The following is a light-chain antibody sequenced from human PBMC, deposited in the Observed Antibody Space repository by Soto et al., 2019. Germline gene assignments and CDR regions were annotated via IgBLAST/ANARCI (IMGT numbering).Light chain of an antibody. Sequence: QSVLTQPASVSGSPGQSITISCTGTSSDVGGYNYVSWYQQHPGKAPKLMICDVSNRPSGVSNRFSGSKSGNTASLTISGRLAKDDADYYCSSYTSSSTLMVFGGGTKLTVL. J-gene: IGLJ2*01. CDR2: DVS. CDR3: SSYTSSSTLMV. V-gene: IGLV2-14*01. CDR1: SSDVGGYNY.